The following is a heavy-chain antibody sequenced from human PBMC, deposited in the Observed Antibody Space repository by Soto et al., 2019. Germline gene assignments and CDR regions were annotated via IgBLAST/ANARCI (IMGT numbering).Heavy chain of an antibody. CDR1: GFTFPNAW. CDR2: IKSKTAGGTT. Sequence: EVQLVESGGGLVKPGGSLRLSCAASGFTFPNAWINWVRQAPGKGLEWVGRIKSKTAGGTTDYAAPAKGRFAVSRDDSRNMVYLQMNNLKTEDTGIYYCTTDSYSSIIVVRFDYWGQGTVVTVSS. J-gene: IGHJ4*02. V-gene: IGHV3-15*07. D-gene: IGHD3-22*01. CDR3: TTDSYSSIIVVRFDY.